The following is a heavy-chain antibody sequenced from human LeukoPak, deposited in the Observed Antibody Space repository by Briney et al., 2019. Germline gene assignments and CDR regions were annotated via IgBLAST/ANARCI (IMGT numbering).Heavy chain of an antibody. J-gene: IGHJ5*02. Sequence: SQTLSLTCAICGDSVSSNSVTWNWIRQSPSRGLEWLGRTYYRSTWYNDYAVSVRGRITVNPDTSKNQFSLHLNSVTPEDTAVYYCARRLTQYDCFDPWGQGTLVTVSS. V-gene: IGHV6-1*01. CDR1: GDSVSSNSVT. CDR2: TYYRSTWYN. D-gene: IGHD2-2*01. CDR3: ARRLTQYDCFDP.